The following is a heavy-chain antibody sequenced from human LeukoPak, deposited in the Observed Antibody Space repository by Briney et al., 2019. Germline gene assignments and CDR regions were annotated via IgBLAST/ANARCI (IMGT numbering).Heavy chain of an antibody. D-gene: IGHD1-1*01. J-gene: IGHJ1*01. V-gene: IGHV3-33*01. CDR2: IWYDGSNK. Sequence: GGSLRLSCAASGFTFSSYGMHWVRQAPGKGLEWVAIIWYDGSNKYYADSVKGRFTISRDNSKNTLYPQMNSLRAEDTAVYYCARELERYFQDWGQGTLVTVSS. CDR1: GFTFSSYG. CDR3: ARELERYFQD.